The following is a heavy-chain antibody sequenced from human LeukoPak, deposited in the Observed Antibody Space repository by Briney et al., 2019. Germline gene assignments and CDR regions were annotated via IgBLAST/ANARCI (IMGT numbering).Heavy chain of an antibody. D-gene: IGHD3-3*01. CDR3: VNGPTSNHYFYYFDY. J-gene: IGHJ4*02. V-gene: IGHV1-69*13. CDR2: IIPIFGTA. Sequence: SVKVSCKASGGTFSSYAISWVRQAPGQGLEWMGGIIPIFGTANYAQKFQGRVTITADESTSTAYMELSSLRPEDTAVYYCVNGPTSNHYFYYFDYWGQGTLVTVSS. CDR1: GGTFSSYA.